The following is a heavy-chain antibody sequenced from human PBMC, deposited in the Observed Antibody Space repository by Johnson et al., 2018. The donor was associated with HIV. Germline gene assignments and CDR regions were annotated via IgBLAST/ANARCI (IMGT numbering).Heavy chain of an antibody. D-gene: IGHD3-22*01. CDR1: GFTFSSYA. V-gene: IGHV3-30-3*01. J-gene: IGHJ3*02. CDR3: AREGGTFYDSSGSLAFDI. CDR2: ISYDGSNK. Sequence: LVESGGGVVEPGRSLRLSCAASGFTFSSYAMHWVRQTPGKGLEWVAIISYDGSNKYYADSVKGRFTISRDNSKNTPYLQMNRLRAEDTAVYYCAREGGTFYDSSGSLAFDIWGQGTMVAVSS.